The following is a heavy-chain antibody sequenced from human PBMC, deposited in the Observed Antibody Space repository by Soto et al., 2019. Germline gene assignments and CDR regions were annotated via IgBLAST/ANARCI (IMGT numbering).Heavy chain of an antibody. CDR2: IYHSGST. CDR1: SGSISSNW. D-gene: IGHD5-18*01. CDR3: SSQTYSYAWHH. J-gene: IGHJ5*02. Sequence: SETLSLTCAVSSGSISSNWWSWVRQPPGKGLEYIGEIYHSGSTHYNPSLQSRVTISVDQSRTYFSLDLSSVTAADTAVYYCSSQTYSYAWHHWGQGIQVTVSS. V-gene: IGHV4-4*02.